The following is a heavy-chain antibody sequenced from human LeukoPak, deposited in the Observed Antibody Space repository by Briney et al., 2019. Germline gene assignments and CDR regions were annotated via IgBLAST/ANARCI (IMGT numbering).Heavy chain of an antibody. CDR1: GFTVSSNY. D-gene: IGHD2-15*01. J-gene: IGHJ6*02. CDR3: ARSPRCFYGIDL. CDR2: IYTDGST. Sequence: GGSLRLSCSASGFTVSSNYMTWGRQAPGKGLEWVSLIYTDGSTYYADSVNGRFTISRDNSKNTLYLQMNSLRAGDTAVYYCARSPRCFYGIDLWAQETALTVSS. V-gene: IGHV3-66*01.